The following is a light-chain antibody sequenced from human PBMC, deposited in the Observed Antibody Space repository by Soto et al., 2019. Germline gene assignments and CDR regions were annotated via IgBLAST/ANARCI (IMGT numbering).Light chain of an antibody. CDR1: QNVVSSF. J-gene: IGKJ1*01. Sequence: EIVLTQSPDTLSLSPGERATLSCRASQNVVSSFLAWFQQRPGQAPRLLIYGAFSRATGIPDRSSGSGSGTDFTLTINRLEPEDFAVYYCQVYGRSPTWTFGQGTKVEIK. CDR3: QVYGRSPTWT. CDR2: GAF. V-gene: IGKV3-20*01.